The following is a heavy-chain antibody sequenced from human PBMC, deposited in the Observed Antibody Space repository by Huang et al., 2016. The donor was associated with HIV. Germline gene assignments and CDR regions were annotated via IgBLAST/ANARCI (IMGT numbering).Heavy chain of an antibody. J-gene: IGHJ3*02. CDR3: ARERMMSWLDDHDAFDI. D-gene: IGHD1-1*01. Sequence: QVQLQQWGAGLLKPSETLSLTCAVYGGSFSGYFWSWIRQSPGKGLEWIGEINHSGSTNYNPALKSRLTISVDTSKNQCSLKLSSGTAADTAVYYCARERMMSWLDDHDAFDIWGQGTMVTVSS. V-gene: IGHV4-34*01. CDR2: INHSGST. CDR1: GGSFSGYF.